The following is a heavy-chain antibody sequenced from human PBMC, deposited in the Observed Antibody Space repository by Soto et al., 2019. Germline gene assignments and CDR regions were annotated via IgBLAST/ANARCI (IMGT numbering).Heavy chain of an antibody. Sequence: EVQLVESGGGLVQPGGSLKLSCAASGFTFSGSAMHWVRQASGNGLEWVGRIRSKGNNYATAYGASLKGRFTISRDDSKNTAYLQMNSLNTDDTAVYYCSRQASDFWSGKPQYYMDVWGKGTTVTVSS. CDR3: SRQASDFWSGKPQYYMDV. CDR1: GFTFSGSA. D-gene: IGHD3-3*01. CDR2: IRSKGNNYAT. J-gene: IGHJ6*03. V-gene: IGHV3-73*01.